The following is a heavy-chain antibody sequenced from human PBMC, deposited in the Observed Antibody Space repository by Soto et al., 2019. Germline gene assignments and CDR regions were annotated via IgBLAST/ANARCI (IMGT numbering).Heavy chain of an antibody. CDR2: INTNGVNR. Sequence: EVQLLQSGGGLVQPGGSLRLSCAASGFTFSNYAMSWVRQAPGKGLECVSTINTNGVNRHYADSVKGRFSVSRDNSKNTLSLQMNSLRAEDTAVYYCTKDWQHDSWGQGTRVTVSS. CDR1: GFTFSNYA. J-gene: IGHJ5*01. V-gene: IGHV3-23*01. CDR3: TKDWQHDS. D-gene: IGHD6-13*01.